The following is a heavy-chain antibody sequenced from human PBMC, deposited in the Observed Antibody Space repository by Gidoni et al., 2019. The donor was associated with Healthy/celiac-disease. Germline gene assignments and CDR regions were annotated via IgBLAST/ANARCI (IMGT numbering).Heavy chain of an antibody. CDR1: GFTSRSYA. V-gene: IGHV3-30-3*01. J-gene: IGHJ4*02. D-gene: IGHD5-18*01. CDR3: ARDDRRGQLWFRPFDY. Sequence: QVQLVASGGGVVQPGRSLRPSCASSGFTSRSYAMHWVRQAPGKGLEWVAVISDDGSNKYYADSVKGRFTISRDNSKNTLYLQMNSLRAEDTAVYYCARDDRRGQLWFRPFDYWGQGTLVTVSS. CDR2: ISDDGSNK.